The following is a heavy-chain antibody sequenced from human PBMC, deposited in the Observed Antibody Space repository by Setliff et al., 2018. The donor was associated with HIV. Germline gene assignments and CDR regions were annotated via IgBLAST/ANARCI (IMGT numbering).Heavy chain of an antibody. CDR3: ARNFGLSPSGKYYYYYGMDI. CDR1: GYTFTGHY. V-gene: IGHV1-2*02. CDR2: VNPNSGDA. J-gene: IGHJ6*02. Sequence: ASVQVSCKASGYTFTGHYLHWVRQAPGQGLEWLGWVNPNSGDAIYAQNFQGRVTMTRDTSINAAYIELRGLRSDDTAVYYCARNFGLSPSGKYYYYYGMDIWGQGTTVTVSS. D-gene: IGHD3-10*01.